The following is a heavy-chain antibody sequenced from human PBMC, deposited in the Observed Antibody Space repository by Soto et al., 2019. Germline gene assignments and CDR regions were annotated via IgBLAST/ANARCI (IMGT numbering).Heavy chain of an antibody. J-gene: IGHJ4*02. CDR1: GYTFTSFG. D-gene: IGHD1-1*01. CDR3: ARWLQLRPLDY. Sequence: ASVKVSCKASGYTFTSFGIGWVRQAPGQGLEYMGWITVYNGNPNYAQKFQDRVTLTEDTSTSTAYMEMRSMRSDDTAVYYCARWLQLRPLDYWGQGTLVTVSS. CDR2: ITVYNGNP. V-gene: IGHV1-18*01.